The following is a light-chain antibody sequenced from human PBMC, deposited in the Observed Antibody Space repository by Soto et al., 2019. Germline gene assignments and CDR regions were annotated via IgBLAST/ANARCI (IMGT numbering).Light chain of an antibody. CDR1: QSVSSN. J-gene: IGKJ2*01. CDR2: AAS. Sequence: EIVMTQSPATLSVSPGERATLSCRASQSVSSNLAWYQQKPGQGPRLLISAASTRATGIPARFSGSGSGTEFTLTISSLQSEDFAVYHCQQYNNWPYTFGQGTKLEMK. V-gene: IGKV3-15*01. CDR3: QQYNNWPYT.